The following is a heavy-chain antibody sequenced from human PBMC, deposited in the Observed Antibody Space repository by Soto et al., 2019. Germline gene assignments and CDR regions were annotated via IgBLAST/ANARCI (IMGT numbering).Heavy chain of an antibody. Sequence: SVKVSCKASGGTFSSYAISWVRQAPGQGLEWMGGIIPIFGTANYAQKFQGRVTITADESTSTAYMELSSLRSEDTAVYYCARGQGAYYDSSGYSRNDYWGQGTLVPVSS. J-gene: IGHJ4*02. D-gene: IGHD3-22*01. V-gene: IGHV1-69*13. CDR2: IIPIFGTA. CDR3: ARGQGAYYDSSGYSRNDY. CDR1: GGTFSSYA.